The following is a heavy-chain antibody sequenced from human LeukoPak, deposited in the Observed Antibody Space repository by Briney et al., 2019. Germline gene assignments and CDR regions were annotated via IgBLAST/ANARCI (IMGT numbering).Heavy chain of an antibody. Sequence: PLETLSLTCTFSGGSISGSSYYWGWIRPPRKGLDWIASIYYSGNTFYNPSLKSRVTISVDTSKNQFSLKLSSVTAADTAVYYCARDRNGYNDAFDIWGQGTMVTVSS. CDR1: GGSISGSSYY. D-gene: IGHD5-24*01. CDR2: IYYSGNT. CDR3: ARDRNGYNDAFDI. V-gene: IGHV4-39*07. J-gene: IGHJ3*02.